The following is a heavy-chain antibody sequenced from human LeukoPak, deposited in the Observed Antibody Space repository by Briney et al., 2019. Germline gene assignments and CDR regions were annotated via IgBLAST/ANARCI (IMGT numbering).Heavy chain of an antibody. V-gene: IGHV3-21*04. D-gene: IGHD2-2*01. CDR2: ISSSSSYI. CDR3: AKGPRVVVPAAMPKYYYYYGMDV. J-gene: IGHJ6*02. CDR1: GFTFSSYN. Sequence: GGSLRLSCAASGFTFSSYNMHWVRQAPGKGLEWVSSISSSSSYIYYADSVMGRFTISRDNVKRSLYLQVNSLRAEDTAAYYCAKGPRVVVPAAMPKYYYYYGMDVWGQGTTVTVSS.